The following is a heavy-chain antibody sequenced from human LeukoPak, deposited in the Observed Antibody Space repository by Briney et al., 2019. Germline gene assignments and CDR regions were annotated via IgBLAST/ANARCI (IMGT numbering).Heavy chain of an antibody. D-gene: IGHD3-10*01. CDR2: INSDGSST. CDR1: GFTFSSYW. V-gene: IGHV3-74*01. J-gene: IGHJ4*02. CDR3: ARGARGSGTASDY. Sequence: GGSLRLSCAASGFTFSSYWMHWVRQAPGKGLVWVSRINSDGSSTSYADSVKGRFTISRDNAKNTLHLQMNSLRAEDTAVYYCARGARGSGTASDYWGQGTLVTVSS.